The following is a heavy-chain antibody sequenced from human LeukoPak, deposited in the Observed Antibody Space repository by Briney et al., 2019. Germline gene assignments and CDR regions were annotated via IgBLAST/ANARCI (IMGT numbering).Heavy chain of an antibody. J-gene: IGHJ3*02. CDR1: GYTFSSYG. V-gene: IGHV1-18*01. Sequence: ASVKVSCKASGYTFSSYGINWVRQAPGQGLEWMGSIITYNGNTNYAQKLQDRVTMTTDTSTSTAYMELRDLKSDDTAVYYCARYTGSYNHDAFDIWGQGTMVTVSS. D-gene: IGHD1-26*01. CDR2: IITYNGNT. CDR3: ARYTGSYNHDAFDI.